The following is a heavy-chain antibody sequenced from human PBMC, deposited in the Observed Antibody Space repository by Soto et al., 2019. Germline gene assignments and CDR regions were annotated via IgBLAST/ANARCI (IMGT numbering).Heavy chain of an antibody. CDR2: IYYSGST. J-gene: IGHJ6*02. D-gene: IGHD1-1*01. CDR1: GGSISSGGYY. Sequence: SETLSLTCTVSGGSISSGGYYWSWIRQHPGKGLEWIGYIYYSGSTYYNPSLKSRVTISVDTSKNQFSLKLSSVTAADTAVYYCARDPRNLKRAYYYYGMDVWGQGTTVTVSS. CDR3: ARDPRNLKRAYYYYGMDV. V-gene: IGHV4-31*03.